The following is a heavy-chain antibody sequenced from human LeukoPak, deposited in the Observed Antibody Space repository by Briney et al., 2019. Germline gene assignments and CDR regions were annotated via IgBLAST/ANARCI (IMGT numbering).Heavy chain of an antibody. V-gene: IGHV4-39*01. CDR3: ARYEEGYYGSGSYYVHY. CDR1: GGPLSSSSYY. J-gene: IGHJ4*02. D-gene: IGHD3-10*01. CDR2: IYYSGST. Sequence: SETLSLTCSVSGGPLSSSSYYWGWIRQPPGKGLEWIGSIYYSGSTYYNPSLKSRVTISVDTSKNQFSLKLSSVTAAGTAVYYCARYEEGYYGSGSYYVHYWGQGTLVTVSS.